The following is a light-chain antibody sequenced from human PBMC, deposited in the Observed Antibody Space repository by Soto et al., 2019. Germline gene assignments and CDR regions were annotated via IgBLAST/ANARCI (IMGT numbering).Light chain of an antibody. V-gene: IGKV3-15*01. CDR3: QQYNDWPKM. CDR1: QSVGSN. Sequence: EIVMTQSPATLSVSPGQRATLSCRASQSVGSNVAWYQQEPGQAPRVLIYGASTRATGIPARFSGGGSGTEFTLTISSLQSEDFAVYYCQQYNDWPKMFGQGTKVDI. CDR2: GAS. J-gene: IGKJ1*01.